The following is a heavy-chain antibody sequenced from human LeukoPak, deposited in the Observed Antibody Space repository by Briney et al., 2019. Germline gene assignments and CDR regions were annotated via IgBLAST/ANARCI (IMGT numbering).Heavy chain of an antibody. CDR2: INPNSGRT. CDR3: ARDTVTTTHQSTYYYYMDV. J-gene: IGHJ6*03. V-gene: IGHV1-2*02. CDR1: GYTFTDYY. Sequence: ASVKVSCKASGYTFTDYYIHWVRQAPGQGLEWMGWINPNSGRTHSAQKFQGRVTMTSDTSISTAYMELSRLRSEDTAVYYCARDTVTTTHQSTYYYYMDVWGKGTTVTVSS. D-gene: IGHD4-11*01.